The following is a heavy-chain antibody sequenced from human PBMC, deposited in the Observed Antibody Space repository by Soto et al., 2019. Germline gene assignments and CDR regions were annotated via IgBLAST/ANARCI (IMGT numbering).Heavy chain of an antibody. V-gene: IGHV4-59*10. CDR2: VSASGST. Sequence: TLSLTCAVSGGSISGFFWTWVRQPPGMPLEGLGHVSASGSTVYNPSLQSRLTLSLDVSKNRFSLELTSVTAADTATYFCARGGSTHYYYGLDVWGQGTTVTVSS. D-gene: IGHD1-1*01. CDR3: ARGGSTHYYYGLDV. CDR1: GGSISGFF. J-gene: IGHJ6*02.